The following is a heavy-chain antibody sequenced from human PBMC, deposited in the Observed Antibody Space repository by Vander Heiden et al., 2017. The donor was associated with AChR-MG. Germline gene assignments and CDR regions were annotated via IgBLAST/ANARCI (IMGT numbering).Heavy chain of an antibody. CDR1: GGLISRYY. CDR3: ARNPGVRGVVDYYYYGMDV. J-gene: IGHJ6*02. D-gene: IGHD3-10*01. CDR2: IYYSGST. V-gene: IGHV4-59*01. Sequence: QLQLQYSGPGLAKPSETLPLTCPGPGGLISRYYWSWIRQRPGKGLEWIGYIYYSGSTNYNPSLKSRVTISVDTSKNQFSLKLSSVTAADAAVYYCARNPGVRGVVDYYYYGMDVWGQGTTVTVSS.